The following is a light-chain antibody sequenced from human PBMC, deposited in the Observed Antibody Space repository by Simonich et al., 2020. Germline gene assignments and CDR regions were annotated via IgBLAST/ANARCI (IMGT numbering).Light chain of an antibody. J-gene: IGKJ3*01. CDR1: QSVLYSSNNKNY. Sequence: DIVMTQSPDSLAVSLGERATINCKSSQSVLYSSNNKNYLAWYQQKPGQPPKLLIYWATTRESGVPDRVSGSGSGTDFTLTISRLEPEDFAVYYCQQYGSSPFTFGPGTKVDIK. CDR2: WAT. V-gene: IGKV4-1*01. CDR3: QQYGSSPFT.